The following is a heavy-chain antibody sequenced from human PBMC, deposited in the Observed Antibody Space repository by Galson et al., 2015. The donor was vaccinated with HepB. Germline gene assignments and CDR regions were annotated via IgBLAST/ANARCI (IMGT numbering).Heavy chain of an antibody. D-gene: IGHD3-3*01. Sequence: SLRLSCAASGFTFSRDWMSWFRQAPGKGLEWVAKINQDGRQKYYVDSVEGRFTISRDNAKNSLYLQMNSLRADDTAVYYCARDPDPISGVFYDFWGQGTLVTVSS. CDR2: INQDGRQK. J-gene: IGHJ4*02. CDR1: GFTFSRDW. V-gene: IGHV3-7*03. CDR3: ARDPDPISGVFYDF.